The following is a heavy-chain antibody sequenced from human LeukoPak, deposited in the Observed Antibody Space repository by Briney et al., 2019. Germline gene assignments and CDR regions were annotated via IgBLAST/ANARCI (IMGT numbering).Heavy chain of an antibody. CDR3: AREGDYYGSGSSVQ. V-gene: IGHV4-34*01. D-gene: IGHD3-10*01. CDR2: INHSGST. Sequence: SETLSLTCAVYGRSFSGYYWSWIRQPPGKGLEWIGEINHSGSTNYNPSLKSRVTISVDTSKNQFSLKLSSVTAADTAVYYCAREGDYYGSGSSVQWGQGTLVTVSS. CDR1: GRSFSGYY. J-gene: IGHJ4*02.